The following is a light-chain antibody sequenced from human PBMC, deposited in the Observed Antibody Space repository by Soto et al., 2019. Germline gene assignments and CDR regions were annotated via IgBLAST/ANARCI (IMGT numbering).Light chain of an antibody. Sequence: QSVLTQPASVSGSPGQSITISCTGPSSDVGSSNYVSWFQQHPGKAPKLMIYEVSNRPSGVSNRFSGSKSGNTASLTISGLHAEDEADYYCSSYTTSSPWVFGGGTKLTVL. V-gene: IGLV2-14*01. J-gene: IGLJ3*02. CDR1: SSDVGSSNY. CDR2: EVS. CDR3: SSYTTSSPWV.